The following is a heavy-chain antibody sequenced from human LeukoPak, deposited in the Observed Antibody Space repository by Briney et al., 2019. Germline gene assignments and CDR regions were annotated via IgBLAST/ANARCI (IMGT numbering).Heavy chain of an antibody. CDR2: ISAYNGNT. D-gene: IGHD3-22*01. J-gene: IGHJ4*02. CDR1: GYTFTYYG. V-gene: IGHV1-18*01. CDR3: ARDKLNYDSSGYYHFDY. Sequence: ASVKVSCRTSGYTFTYYGISWVRQAPGQGLEWMGWISAYNGNTNYAQKLQGRVTMTTDTSTSTAYMELRSLRSDDTAVYYCARDKLNYDSSGYYHFDYWGQGTLVTVSS.